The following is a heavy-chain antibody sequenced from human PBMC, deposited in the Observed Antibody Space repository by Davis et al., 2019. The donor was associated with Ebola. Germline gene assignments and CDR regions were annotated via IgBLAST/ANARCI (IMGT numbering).Heavy chain of an antibody. CDR1: GDSISSSNW. D-gene: IGHD1-26*01. CDR3: ARASVVGATPFDY. V-gene: IGHV4-4*02. J-gene: IGHJ4*02. Sequence: GSLRLSCAVSGDSISSSNWWSWVRQPPGKGLEWIGEISQSGSTNYNPSLKSRVTISVDTSKNQFSLKLSSVTAADTAVYYCARASVVGATPFDYWGQGTLVTVSS. CDR2: ISQSGST.